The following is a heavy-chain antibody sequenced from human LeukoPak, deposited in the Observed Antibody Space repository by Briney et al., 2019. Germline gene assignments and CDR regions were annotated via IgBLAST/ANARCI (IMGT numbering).Heavy chain of an antibody. V-gene: IGHV3-30*04. J-gene: IGHJ4*02. Sequence: PGGSLRLSCAASGFTFNSYAMHWVRQAPGKGLEWVAVISYDGSNKYYADSVKGRFTISRDNSKNTLYLQMNSLRAEDTAVYYCATYVHSSSWALGYWGQGTLVTVSS. CDR2: ISYDGSNK. CDR3: ATYVHSSSWALGY. D-gene: IGHD6-13*01. CDR1: GFTFNSYA.